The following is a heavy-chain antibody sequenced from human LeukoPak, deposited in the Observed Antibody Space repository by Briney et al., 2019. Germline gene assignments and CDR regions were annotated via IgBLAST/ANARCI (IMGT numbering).Heavy chain of an antibody. V-gene: IGHV4-61*02. CDR2: IYTSGST. CDR1: GGSISNSSSY. J-gene: IGHJ4*02. Sequence: SETLSLTCTVSGGSISNSSSYWTWIRQPAGKGLELIGRIYTSGSTSYNPSLKNRVTISVDTSKNQFSLDLESVTAADTAVYYCARAKGDYWGQGTLVTVSS. CDR3: ARAKGDY.